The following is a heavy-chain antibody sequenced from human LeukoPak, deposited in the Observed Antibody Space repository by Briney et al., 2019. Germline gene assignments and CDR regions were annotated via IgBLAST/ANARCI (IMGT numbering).Heavy chain of an antibody. Sequence: GESLQISCQASGSSFTTYWIGWVRPMTGKGLEWMGMFFPGDFDARYSPSFQGQVTVSADTSITTAYLQWSSLKASDTAMYYCARGPRGGNWNEALDYWGQGTLVTVSS. CDR2: FFPGDFDA. CDR3: ARGPRGGNWNEALDY. D-gene: IGHD1-1*01. V-gene: IGHV5-51*01. CDR1: GSSFTTYW. J-gene: IGHJ4*02.